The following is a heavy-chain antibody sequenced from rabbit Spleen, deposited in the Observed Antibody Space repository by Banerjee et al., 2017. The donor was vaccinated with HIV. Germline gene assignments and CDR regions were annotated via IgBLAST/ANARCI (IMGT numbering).Heavy chain of an antibody. CDR2: IDPVFGNT. J-gene: IGHJ6*01. D-gene: IGHD1-1*01. CDR3: ARDTSSSFSSYGMDL. V-gene: IGHV1S47*01. CDR1: GFDFSHYG. Sequence: QDQLVESGGGLVQPGGSLELSCKASGFDFSHYGVSWVRQAPGKGLEWTGYIDPVFGNTYYASWVNGRFTISSDNAQNTVDLQMTSLTAADTATYFCARDTSSSFSSYGMDLWGQGTLVTVS.